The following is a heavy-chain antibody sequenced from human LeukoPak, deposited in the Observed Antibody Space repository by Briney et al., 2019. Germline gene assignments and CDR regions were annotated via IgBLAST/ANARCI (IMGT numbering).Heavy chain of an antibody. J-gene: IGHJ4*02. CDR2: IYYSGST. CDR3: ARDLASGDEVA. D-gene: IGHD2-21*01. CDR1: GGSISSYY. Sequence: TLSLTCTVSGGSISSYYWSWIRQPPGKGLEWIGYIYYSGSTNYNPSLKSRVTISVDTFKNQFSLKLSSVTAADTAVYYCARDLASGDEVAWGQGTLVTVSS. V-gene: IGHV4-59*01.